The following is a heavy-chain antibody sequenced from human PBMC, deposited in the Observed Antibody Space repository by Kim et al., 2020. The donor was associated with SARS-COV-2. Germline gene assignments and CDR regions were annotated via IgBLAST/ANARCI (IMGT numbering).Heavy chain of an antibody. Sequence: NYNPPHKSRVTMALATSKNQFPLNLSSVTAADTAVYYCATSGPGIVRAFDIWGQGTMVTVSS. J-gene: IGHJ3*02. D-gene: IGHD3-10*01. V-gene: IGHV4-4*07. CDR3: ATSGPGIVRAFDI.